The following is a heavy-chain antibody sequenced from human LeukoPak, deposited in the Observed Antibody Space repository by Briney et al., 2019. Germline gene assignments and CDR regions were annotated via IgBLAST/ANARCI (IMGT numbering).Heavy chain of an antibody. CDR3: ARSGDTVTTRYYYMDV. Sequence: PGGSLRLSCAASRFTFSSYWMSWVRQAPGKGLEWVANIKQNGGEKYYVDSVKGRFTISRDNAKNSLYLQMNSLRVEDTAVYYCARSGDTVTTRYYYMDVWRKGTTVTVSS. CDR2: IKQNGGEK. D-gene: IGHD4-17*01. CDR1: RFTFSSYW. V-gene: IGHV3-7*01. J-gene: IGHJ6*03.